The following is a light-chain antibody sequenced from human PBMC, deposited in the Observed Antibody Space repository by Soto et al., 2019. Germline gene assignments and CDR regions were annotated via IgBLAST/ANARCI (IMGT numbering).Light chain of an antibody. J-gene: IGKJ2*01. CDR3: MQCTHWPHT. CDR2: KVS. CDR1: QRLVYSDGITY. Sequence: DVVVTQSPLSLPVTLGQPASFSCRSCQRLVYSDGITYFYWVHQRPGQSPRSLIYKVSNRDSGVPDRFSGSGSGADFTLQISRVEAEDVGVYYCMQCTHWPHTFGQGTNLEI. V-gene: IGKV2-30*01.